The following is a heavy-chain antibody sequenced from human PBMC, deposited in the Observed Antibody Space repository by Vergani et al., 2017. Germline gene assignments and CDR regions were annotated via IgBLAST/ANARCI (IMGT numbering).Heavy chain of an antibody. V-gene: IGHV3-53*01. Sequence: EVQLVESGGGLIQPGGSLRLSCAASGFTVSSNYMSWVRQAPGKGLEWVSVIYSGGSTYYADSVKGRFTISRDNSKNTLYLQMNSLRAEDTAVYYCARGGGGFGGYYYYYMDVWGKGTTVTVSS. CDR3: ARGGGGFGGYYYYYMDV. CDR1: GFTVSSNY. J-gene: IGHJ6*03. CDR2: IYSGGST. D-gene: IGHD2-15*01.